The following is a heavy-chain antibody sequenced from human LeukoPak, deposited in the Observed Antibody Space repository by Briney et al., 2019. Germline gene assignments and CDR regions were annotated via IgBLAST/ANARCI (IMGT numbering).Heavy chain of an antibody. CDR3: ARVQRRYHSSGYYYDHYYYYYMDA. Sequence: PSETLSLTCTVSGGSISSGSYYWSWIRQPAGKGLEWIGRIYSSGSTKYNPSLKSRVTMSVDTSKNQFSLRLTSVTAADTAVYYCARVQRRYHSSGYYYDHYYYYYMDAWGKGTTVTVSS. CDR1: GGSISSGSYY. V-gene: IGHV4-61*02. J-gene: IGHJ6*03. D-gene: IGHD3-22*01. CDR2: IYSSGST.